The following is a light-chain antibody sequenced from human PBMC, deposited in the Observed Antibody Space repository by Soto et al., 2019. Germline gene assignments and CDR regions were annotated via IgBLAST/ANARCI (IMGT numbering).Light chain of an antibody. CDR3: QQYNNWPPIT. V-gene: IGKV3D-15*01. CDR2: DAS. J-gene: IGKJ5*01. CDR1: QSVSSS. Sequence: EIVLTQSPATLSLSPGARATLSCRASQSVSSSLAWYQQKPGQAPRLLIYDASNRATGIPARFSGSGSGTEFTLTISSLQSEDVAVYYCQQYNNWPPITFGQGTRLEIK.